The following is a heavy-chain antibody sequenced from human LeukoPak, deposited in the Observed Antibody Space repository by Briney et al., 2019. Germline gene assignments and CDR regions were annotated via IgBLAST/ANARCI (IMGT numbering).Heavy chain of an antibody. CDR1: GFTFSSYG. V-gene: IGHV3-33*08. D-gene: IGHD4-11*01. J-gene: IGHJ5*02. CDR3: ARPYSNYGWFDP. CDR2: IWNDGSNK. Sequence: PGGSLRLSCAASGFTFSSYGMHWVRQAPGKGLEWVAVIWNDGSNKYYADSVKGRFTISKDNSKNTVYLQMNSLRAEDTAVYYCARPYSNYGWFDPWGQGTLVTVSS.